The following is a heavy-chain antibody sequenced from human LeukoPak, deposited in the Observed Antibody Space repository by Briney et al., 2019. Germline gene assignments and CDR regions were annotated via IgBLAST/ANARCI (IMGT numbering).Heavy chain of an antibody. CDR3: ARDSPGDTIWLAVAETWGDY. J-gene: IGHJ4*02. D-gene: IGHD6-19*01. V-gene: IGHV1-18*01. Sequence: ASVKVSCKASGYTFTSYGISWVRQAPGQGPEWMGWISAYSTYNGNTNYAQKFQGRVTMTTDTSTSTAYMELRSLRSDDTAVYYCARDSPGDTIWLAVAETWGDYWGQGTLVTVSS. CDR1: GYTFTSYG. CDR2: ISAYSTYNGNT.